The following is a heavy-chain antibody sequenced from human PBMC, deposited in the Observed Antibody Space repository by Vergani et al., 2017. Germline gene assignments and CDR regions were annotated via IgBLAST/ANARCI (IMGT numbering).Heavy chain of an antibody. V-gene: IGHV1-18*01. J-gene: IGHJ3*02. D-gene: IGHD2-21*01. CDR2: ISAYNDNT. CDR3: AGEXGSGGILWLDAFDI. CDR1: GYTFTNYG. Sequence: QVHLVQSGAEVKKPGASVKVSCKASGYTFTNYGISWMRQAPGQGLEWMGWISAYNDNTNYAQKVQGRVTMTTDTSTSTAYMELRSLRSDDTAVYYCAGEXGSGGILWLDAFDIWGQGTMVSVSS.